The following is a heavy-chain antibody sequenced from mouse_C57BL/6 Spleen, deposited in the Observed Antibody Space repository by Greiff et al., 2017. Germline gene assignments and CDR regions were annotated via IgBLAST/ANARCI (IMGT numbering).Heavy chain of an antibody. CDR1: GYTFTSYW. V-gene: IGHV1-53*01. CDR2: INPSNGGT. J-gene: IGHJ4*01. CDR3: ASLHYYGHYYAMDY. D-gene: IGHD1-2*01. Sequence: QVHVKQPGTELVKPGASVKLSCKASGYTFTSYWMHWVKQRPGQGLEWIGNINPSNGGTNYNEKFKSKATLTVDKSSSTAYMQLSSLTSEDSAVYYCASLHYYGHYYAMDYWGQGTSVTVSS.